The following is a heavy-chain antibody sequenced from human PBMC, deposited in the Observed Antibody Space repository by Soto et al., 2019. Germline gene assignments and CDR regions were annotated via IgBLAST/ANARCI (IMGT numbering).Heavy chain of an antibody. CDR3: ARDPNGRGSSSWYAFDY. V-gene: IGHV4-4*07. Sequence: PSETLSLTCTVSGGSISSYYLSWIRQPAGKGLEWIGRIYTSGSTNYNPSLKSRVTMSVDTSKNQFSLKLSSVTAADTAVYYCARDPNGRGSSSWYAFDYWGQGTLVTVSS. CDR2: IYTSGST. D-gene: IGHD6-13*01. J-gene: IGHJ4*02. CDR1: GGSISSYY.